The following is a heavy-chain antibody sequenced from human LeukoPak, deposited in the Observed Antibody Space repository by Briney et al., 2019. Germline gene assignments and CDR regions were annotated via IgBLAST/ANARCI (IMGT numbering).Heavy chain of an antibody. CDR3: AREVDSSSSIVYFQH. CDR2: INLNSGGQ. D-gene: IGHD6-13*01. CDR1: GYTFTCYY. J-gene: IGHJ1*01. V-gene: IGHV1-2*02. Sequence: ASVPVSCKPSGYTFTCYYMHWVRQAPGQGREWMGWINLNSGGQHHAPAFQGRVTMTRATSISTAYMELSRLRSDDTAVYYCAREVDSSSSIVYFQHWGQGTLVTVSS.